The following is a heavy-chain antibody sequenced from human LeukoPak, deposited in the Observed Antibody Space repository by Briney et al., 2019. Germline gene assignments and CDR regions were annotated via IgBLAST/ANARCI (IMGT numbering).Heavy chain of an antibody. J-gene: IGHJ4*02. V-gene: IGHV1-18*01. CDR2: ISAYNGNT. CDR1: GYTFTSYG. CDR3: ARIDSYYYDSSGYYDY. Sequence: ASVKVSCEASGYTFTSYGISWVRQAPGQGLEWMGWISAYNGNTNYAQKLQGRVTMTTDTSTSTAYMELRSLRSDDTAVYYCARIDSYYYDSSGYYDYWGQGTLVTVSS. D-gene: IGHD3-22*01.